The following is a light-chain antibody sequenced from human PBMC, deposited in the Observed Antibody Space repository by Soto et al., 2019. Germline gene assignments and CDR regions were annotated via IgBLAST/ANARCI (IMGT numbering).Light chain of an antibody. Sequence: EIVLTQSPGTLSLSPGERATLSCRASQSVSSGYLAWYQQKPGQAPRLLIFAASSRAAGIPDRFSGTGSGTAFTLTINRLEPEDFAVYYCQQYGGSPLYTFGQGTKLEIK. CDR2: AAS. V-gene: IGKV3-20*01. CDR3: QQYGGSPLYT. CDR1: QSVSSGY. J-gene: IGKJ2*01.